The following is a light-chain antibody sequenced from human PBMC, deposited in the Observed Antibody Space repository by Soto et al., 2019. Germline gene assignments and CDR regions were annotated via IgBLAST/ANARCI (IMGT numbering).Light chain of an antibody. V-gene: IGLV2-14*01. Sequence: QSVLTQPASVSGSPGQWITISCTGTSSDIGYYNYVSWYQQDPGKAPKLIIYEVSNRPSGVSNRFSGSKSGNTASLTISGLQAEDEAHYYCSSYTRSNTLVVFGGGTKLTVL. CDR2: EVS. CDR1: SSDIGYYNY. J-gene: IGLJ3*02. CDR3: SSYTRSNTLVV.